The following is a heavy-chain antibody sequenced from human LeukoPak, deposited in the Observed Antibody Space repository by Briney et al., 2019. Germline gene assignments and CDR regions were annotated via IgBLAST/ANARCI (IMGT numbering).Heavy chain of an antibody. D-gene: IGHD2-8*01. CDR1: EFAFNNYW. CDR2: INNDGSGT. V-gene: IGHV3-74*01. Sequence: GGSLRLSCAASEFAFNNYWMHWVRQAPGKGLVWVSRINNDGSGTNNADSVKGRFTISRDNTKNTLYLQMNSLRPEDTAVYHCARGRNGGYFDYWGPGTLVTVSS. CDR3: ARGRNGGYFDY. J-gene: IGHJ4*02.